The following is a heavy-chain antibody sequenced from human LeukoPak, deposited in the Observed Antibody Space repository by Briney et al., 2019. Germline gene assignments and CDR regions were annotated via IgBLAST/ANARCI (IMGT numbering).Heavy chain of an antibody. Sequence: ASVKVSFKSSGYTFTSYYMHWVRQAPAQGLEWMGIINPSGGSTSYAQKFQGRVTMTRDTSTSTVYMELSSLRSEDTAVYYCARESNEGNYFDYWGQGTLVTVSS. V-gene: IGHV1-46*01. CDR1: GYTFTSYY. J-gene: IGHJ4*02. CDR2: INPSGGST. D-gene: IGHD1-1*01. CDR3: ARESNEGNYFDY.